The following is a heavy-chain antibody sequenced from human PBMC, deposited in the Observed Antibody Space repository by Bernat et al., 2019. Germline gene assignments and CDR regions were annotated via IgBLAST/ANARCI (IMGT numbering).Heavy chain of an antibody. D-gene: IGHD2-15*01. CDR3: AKSLLSVVVVAATWFDP. V-gene: IGHV3-23*04. CDR1: GFTFSSYA. Sequence: EVQLVESGGGLVHPGGSLILSCAASGFTFSSYAMSWVRQAPGKGLEWVSAISGSGGSTYYADSVKGRFTISRDNSKNTLYLQMNSLRAEDTAVYYCAKSLLSVVVVAATWFDPWGQGTLVTVSS. CDR2: ISGSGGST. J-gene: IGHJ5*02.